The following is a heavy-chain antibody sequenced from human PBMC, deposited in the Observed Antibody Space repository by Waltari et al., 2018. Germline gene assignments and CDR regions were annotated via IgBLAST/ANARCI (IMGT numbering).Heavy chain of an antibody. CDR1: GFSFSDYY. J-gene: IGHJ5*02. CDR3: VKSGLTNWPNWLDP. Sequence: EVQLVESGGGLVKPGGSLRLSCAASGFSFSDYYMDWVRQVPGQGLEWIGRIRNKAKSYSTDYAASLKGRITISRDDSKSSLYLQMDSLKTDDTAVYYCVKSGLTNWPNWLDPWGQGTLVTVSS. V-gene: IGHV3-72*01. CDR2: IRNKAKSYST. D-gene: IGHD1-1*01.